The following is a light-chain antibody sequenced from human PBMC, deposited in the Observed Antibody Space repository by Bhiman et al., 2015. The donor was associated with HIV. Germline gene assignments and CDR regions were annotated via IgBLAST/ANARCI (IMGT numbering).Light chain of an antibody. V-gene: IGLV1-51*02. CDR2: ENN. J-gene: IGLJ2*01. Sequence: QSVLTQPPSVSAAPGQKVTISCSGSSSNIGNNYVSWYQQLPGTAPKLLIYENNKRPSGIPDRFSGSKSGTSATLGITGLQTGDEADYYCGTWDSSLSAVVFGRGDQADRP. CDR3: GTWDSSLSAVV. CDR1: SSNIGNNY.